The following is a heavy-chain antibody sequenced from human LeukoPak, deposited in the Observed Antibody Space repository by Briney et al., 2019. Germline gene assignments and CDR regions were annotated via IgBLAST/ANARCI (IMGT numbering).Heavy chain of an antibody. V-gene: IGHV1-18*04. CDR3: ARDWRHRRRGGTDY. CDR2: ISAYNGNP. CDR1: GYTFTGYY. J-gene: IGHJ4*02. D-gene: IGHD3-16*01. Sequence: ASVKVSCKASGYTFTGYYMHWVRQAPRQGLEWMGWISAYNGNPNYAQKLQGRVTMTTDTSTSTAYMELRSLRSDDTAVYYCARDWRHRRRGGTDYWGQGTLVTVSS.